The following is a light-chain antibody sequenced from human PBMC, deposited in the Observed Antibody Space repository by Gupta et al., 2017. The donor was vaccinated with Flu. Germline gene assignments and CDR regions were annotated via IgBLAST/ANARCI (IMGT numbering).Light chain of an antibody. CDR2: VAS. CDR1: QSIASY. J-gene: IGKJ1*01. V-gene: IGKV1-39*01. Sequence: DIQMTQSPSSLSASVGDRVTITCRASQSIASYVNWYQQKLGEAPKLLIYVASNLQSGVPSRFSGSGSWTDFTLTISSLQPEDFATYYCQQSSTTPHTFGQGTKVEIK. CDR3: QQSSTTPHT.